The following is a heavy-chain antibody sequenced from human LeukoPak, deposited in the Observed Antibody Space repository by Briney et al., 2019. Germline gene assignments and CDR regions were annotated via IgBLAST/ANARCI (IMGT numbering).Heavy chain of an antibody. CDR2: ISYDGSNK. CDR1: GFTFSSYA. J-gene: IGHJ5*02. V-gene: IGHV3-30*14. CDR3: ARHDWFDP. Sequence: GGSLRLSCAASGFTFSSYAMHWVRQAPGKGLEWVAVISYDGSNKYCADSVKGRFTISRDNSKNTLYLQMNSLRAEDTAVYYCARHDWFDPWGRGTLVTVSS.